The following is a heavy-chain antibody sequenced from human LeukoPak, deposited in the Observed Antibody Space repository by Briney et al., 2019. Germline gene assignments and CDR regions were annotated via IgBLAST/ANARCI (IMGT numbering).Heavy chain of an antibody. CDR2: INPNSGGT. J-gene: IGHJ5*02. Sequence: ASVKVSCKASGYTFTDFCIHWVRQAPGRGLEWMGWINPNSGGTNYAQKFQGRVTMTRDTSISTAYMELGSLTSDDTAVYYCARGSGGASTTLTNWFDPWGQGTLVTVSS. V-gene: IGHV1-2*02. CDR1: GYTFTDFC. D-gene: IGHD3-10*01. CDR3: ARGSGGASTTLTNWFDP.